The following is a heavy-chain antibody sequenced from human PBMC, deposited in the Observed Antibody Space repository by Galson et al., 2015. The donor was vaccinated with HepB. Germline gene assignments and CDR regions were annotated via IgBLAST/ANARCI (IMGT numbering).Heavy chain of an antibody. CDR3: ARDTLVAGTSWFDP. CDR2: IIPIFGTA. Sequence: SVKVSCKASGGTFSSYAISWVRQAPGQGLEWMGGIIPIFGTANYAQKFQGRVTITADESTSTAYMELSSLRSEDTAVYYCARDTLVAGTSWFDPWGQGTLVTVSS. J-gene: IGHJ5*02. V-gene: IGHV1-69*13. CDR1: GGTFSSYA. D-gene: IGHD6-19*01.